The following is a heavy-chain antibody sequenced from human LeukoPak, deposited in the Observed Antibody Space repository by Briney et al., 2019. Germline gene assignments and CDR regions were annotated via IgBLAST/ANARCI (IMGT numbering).Heavy chain of an antibody. J-gene: IGHJ3*02. V-gene: IGHV3-30*02. CDR1: GFTFSSYG. D-gene: IGHD6-6*01. Sequence: GGSLRLSCAASGFTFSSYGMHWVRQAPGKGLEWVAFIRYDGSNKYYADSVKGRFTISRDNSKNTLYLQMNSLRAEDTAVYYCAKMLVGSSLGYDAFDIWGQGTMVTVSS. CDR2: IRYDGSNK. CDR3: AKMLVGSSLGYDAFDI.